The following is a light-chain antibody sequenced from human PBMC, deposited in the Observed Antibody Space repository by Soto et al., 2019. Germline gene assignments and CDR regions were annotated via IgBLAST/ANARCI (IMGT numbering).Light chain of an antibody. CDR1: QSISSY. Sequence: DIQMTQSPSSLSASVGDRVTITCRASQSISSYLNWYQQKPQKAPKLLIYAASSLQSGVPSRFSGSGSGTDFTLTISSLQPEDFATYYCQQSYSILWTFGQGTKVEI. CDR3: QQSYSILWT. V-gene: IGKV1-39*01. J-gene: IGKJ1*01. CDR2: AAS.